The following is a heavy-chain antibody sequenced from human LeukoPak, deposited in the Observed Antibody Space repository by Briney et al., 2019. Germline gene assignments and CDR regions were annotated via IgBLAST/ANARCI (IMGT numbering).Heavy chain of an antibody. CDR3: ARSPAVGDAFDI. D-gene: IGHD1-26*01. V-gene: IGHV3-30-3*01. J-gene: IGHJ3*02. CDR1: GFTFSKFA. Sequence: GGSLRLSCEASGFTFSKFAMHWVRQAPGKGLEWVALISDDGTNKHYADSVKGQFTISRDNAKNSLYLQMNSLRAEDTAVYYCARSPAVGDAFDIWGQGTMVTVSS. CDR2: ISDDGTNK.